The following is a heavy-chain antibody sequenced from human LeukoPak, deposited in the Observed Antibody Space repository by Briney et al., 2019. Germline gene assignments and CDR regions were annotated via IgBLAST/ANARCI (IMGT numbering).Heavy chain of an antibody. J-gene: IGHJ4*02. CDR3: ARQWLVNG. V-gene: IGHV3-23*01. D-gene: IGHD6-19*01. CDR1: GFTFSNYG. Sequence: GGSLRLSCAASGFTFSNYGMSWVRQAPGKGLEWVSTISDSDDSTYYADSVKGRFTISRDNSKNTLYLQMNSLRAEDTAVYYCARQWLVNGWGQGTLVTVSS. CDR2: ISDSDDST.